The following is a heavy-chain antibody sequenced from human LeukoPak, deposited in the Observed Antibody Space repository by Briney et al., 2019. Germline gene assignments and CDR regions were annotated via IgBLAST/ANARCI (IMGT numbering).Heavy chain of an antibody. CDR3: ARTSSWYAGAWFDS. CDR2: IYFSGTP. V-gene: IGHV4-39*01. D-gene: IGHD6-13*01. Sequence: SETLSLTCTVSRGSIRTADYYWAWVRQPPGEGLEWLGSIYFSGTPYFNPFLKSRVVVSIDTSKNQFSLKVTSVNASDTAVYFCARTSSWYAGAWFDSWGQGTLVTVSS. CDR1: RGSIRTADYY. J-gene: IGHJ5*01.